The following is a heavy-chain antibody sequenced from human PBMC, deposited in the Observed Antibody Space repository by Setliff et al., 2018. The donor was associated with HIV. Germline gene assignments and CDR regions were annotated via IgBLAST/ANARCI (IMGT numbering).Heavy chain of an antibody. J-gene: IGHJ4*02. V-gene: IGHV3-74*03. D-gene: IGHD3-22*01. Sequence: LRLSCAASGFTFRPYWMHWVRQAPGKGLVWVSRINSDGTSTTYADSVKGRFTISRDNAKNTLYLQMNSLRAEDTAVYYCARDLSYDYDRSSDTFDYWGQGTLGTVSS. CDR3: ARDLSYDYDRSSDTFDY. CDR2: INSDGTST. CDR1: GFTFRPYW.